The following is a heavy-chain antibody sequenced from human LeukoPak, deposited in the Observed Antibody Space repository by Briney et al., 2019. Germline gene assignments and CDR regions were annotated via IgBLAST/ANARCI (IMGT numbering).Heavy chain of an antibody. J-gene: IGHJ6*03. D-gene: IGHD6-6*01. CDR2: IIPIFGTA. CDR3: ARSTLAARTYYYYYMDV. Sequence: SVKVSCKASGGTFSSYAISWVRQAPGQGLEWMGGIIPIFGTANYAQKFQGRVTITADESTSTAYMELSSLRSEDTAVYYCARSTLAARTYYYYYMDVWGKGTTVTVSS. CDR1: GGTFSSYA. V-gene: IGHV1-69*01.